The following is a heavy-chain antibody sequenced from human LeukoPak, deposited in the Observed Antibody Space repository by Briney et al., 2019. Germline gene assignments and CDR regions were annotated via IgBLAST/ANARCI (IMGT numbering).Heavy chain of an antibody. D-gene: IGHD1-26*01. CDR1: GFAFGSYW. Sequence: PGGSLRVSCAASGFAFGSYWMHWVRQAPGKRLVWVSRINTDGGDTIYADSVKGRFTISRDNAKNTLFLQMNSLRAEDTAVYYCARDEKIVGASGQDYWGQGTLVTVSS. V-gene: IGHV3-74*01. CDR2: INTDGGDT. CDR3: ARDEKIVGASGQDY. J-gene: IGHJ4*02.